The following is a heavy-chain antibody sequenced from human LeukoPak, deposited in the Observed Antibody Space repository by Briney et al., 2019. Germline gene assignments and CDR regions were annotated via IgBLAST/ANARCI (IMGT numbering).Heavy chain of an antibody. V-gene: IGHV3-23*01. Sequence: PGGSLRLSCAASGFTFSSYAMSWVRQAPGKGLEWVSAISGSGGSTYYADSVKGRFTISRDNSKNTLYLQMNSLRAEDTAVYYCAKVGAGYSGSYYYRGYFDYWGQGTLVTVSS. J-gene: IGHJ4*02. CDR3: AKVGAGYSGSYYYRGYFDY. CDR2: ISGSGGST. D-gene: IGHD1-26*01. CDR1: GFTFSSYA.